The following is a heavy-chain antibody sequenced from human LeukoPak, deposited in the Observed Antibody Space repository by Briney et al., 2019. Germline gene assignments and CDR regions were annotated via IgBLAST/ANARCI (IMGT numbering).Heavy chain of an antibody. D-gene: IGHD6-13*01. CDR3: ARHGEAAADPPDAFDI. CDR2: IYPDDSDT. J-gene: IGHJ3*02. Sequence: PGESLKISCTGSGHTFTNSWIAWVRQKPGKGLEWMGLIYPDDSDTRYNPSFQGQVTISADKSISTAYLQWSSLRASDTAMYYCARHGEAAADPPDAFDIWGQGTMVTVSS. CDR1: GHTFTNSW. V-gene: IGHV5-51*01.